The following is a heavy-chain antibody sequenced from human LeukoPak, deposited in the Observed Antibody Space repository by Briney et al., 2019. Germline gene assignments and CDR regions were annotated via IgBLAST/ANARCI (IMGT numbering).Heavy chain of an antibody. D-gene: IGHD4-17*01. CDR1: GFILTDYG. CDR2: MSYDGGNK. V-gene: IGHV3-30*18. CDR3: AKVGRNYGDYNGWFDP. J-gene: IGHJ5*02. Sequence: GGSLRLSRAASGFILTDYGMHWVRQAPGKGLDWVAFMSYDGGNKYYADSVKGRFTISRDNSKNTLYLQMNTSRAEDTAVYYCAKVGRNYGDYNGWFDPWGQGTLVTVSS.